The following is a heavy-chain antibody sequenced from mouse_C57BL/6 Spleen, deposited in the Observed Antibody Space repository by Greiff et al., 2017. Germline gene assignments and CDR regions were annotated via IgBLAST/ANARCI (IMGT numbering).Heavy chain of an antibody. CDR2: INPNNGGT. Sequence: EVQLQQSGPELVKPGASVKIPCKASGYTFTDYNMDWVKQSHGKSLEWIGDINPNNGGTIYNQKFKGKATLTVDKSSSTAYMELRSLTSEDTAVYYCARPYDYENLYYFDYWGQGTTLTVSS. V-gene: IGHV1-18*01. CDR3: ARPYDYENLYYFDY. CDR1: GYTFTDYN. D-gene: IGHD2-4*01. J-gene: IGHJ2*01.